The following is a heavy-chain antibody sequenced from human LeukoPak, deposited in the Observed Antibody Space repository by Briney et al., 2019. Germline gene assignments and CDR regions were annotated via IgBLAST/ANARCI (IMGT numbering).Heavy chain of an antibody. CDR3: ARRSYSSGYYLMDY. CDR1: GGSISNYY. Sequence: SETLSLTCTISGGSISNYYWSWIRQPPGKGLEWIGYIYYSGSTNYNPSLQSRVTISVDTSKNQFSLKLSSVTAADTAVYYCARRSYSSGYYLMDYWGQGTLVTVSS. V-gene: IGHV4-59*01. D-gene: IGHD3-22*01. CDR2: IYYSGST. J-gene: IGHJ4*02.